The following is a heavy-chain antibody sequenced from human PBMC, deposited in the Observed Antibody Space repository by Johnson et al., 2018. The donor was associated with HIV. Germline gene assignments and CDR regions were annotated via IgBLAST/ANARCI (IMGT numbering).Heavy chain of an antibody. D-gene: IGHD3-16*01. CDR3: ARVPGWGAFNI. J-gene: IGHJ3*02. V-gene: IGHV3-7*05. CDR1: GFSFRSSW. CDR2: MNHDGSIT. Sequence: VQLVESGGDLVQPGGSLRLSCAASGFSFRSSWMTWVRQAPGKGLECVALMNHDGSITYYADSVRGRFTISRDSAQNSLYLQMNTLRAEDTAIYYCARVPGWGAFNIWGQGTVVTVSS.